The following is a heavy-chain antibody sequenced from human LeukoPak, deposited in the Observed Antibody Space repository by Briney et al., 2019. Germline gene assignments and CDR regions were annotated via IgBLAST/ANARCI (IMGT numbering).Heavy chain of an antibody. CDR1: GFTFSSYW. D-gene: IGHD5-24*01. V-gene: IGHV3-7*01. CDR3: VTKWRWLQF. J-gene: IGHJ4*02. Sequence: GGSLRLSCVASGFTFSSYWMTWVRQAPGKGLEWVANIKTDGSQIYYVDSAKGRFTISRDNAKNSLYLQMNSLRAEDTAVYYCVTKWRWLQFWGQGTLVTVSS. CDR2: IKTDGSQI.